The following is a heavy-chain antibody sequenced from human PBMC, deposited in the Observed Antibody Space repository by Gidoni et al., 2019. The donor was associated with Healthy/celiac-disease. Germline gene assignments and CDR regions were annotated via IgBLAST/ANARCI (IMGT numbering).Heavy chain of an antibody. V-gene: IGHV3-23*01. D-gene: IGHD5-12*01. Sequence: EVQPLASGGRVVPPGGALRISCAGSGCHLCSYAMSWVRQAPGKGLEGVSAISGSGGSTYYADSVKGRFTISRDNSKNTLYLQMNSLRAEDTAVYYCAKDPKWLRPDFDYWGQGTLVTVSS. CDR2: ISGSGGST. CDR1: GCHLCSYA. CDR3: AKDPKWLRPDFDY. J-gene: IGHJ4*02.